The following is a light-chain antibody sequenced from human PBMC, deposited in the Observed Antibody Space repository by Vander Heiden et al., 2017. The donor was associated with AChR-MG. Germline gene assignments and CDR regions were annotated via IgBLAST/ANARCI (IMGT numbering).Light chain of an antibody. CDR3: SSYTSSNTLL. CDR1: SRYVGGYNY. J-gene: IGLJ3*02. CDR2: DVS. V-gene: IGLV2-14*03. Sequence: QPALTQPASVSGSPGQSITTSCTGTSRYVGGYNYVSWYQQHPGKAPKLMIYDVSKRPSGVSNRFSGSRSGNTASLTISGLQAEDEADYYCSSYTSSNTLLFGGGTKLTVL.